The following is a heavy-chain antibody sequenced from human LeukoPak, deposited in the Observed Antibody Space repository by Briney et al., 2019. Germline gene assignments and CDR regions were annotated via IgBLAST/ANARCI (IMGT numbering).Heavy chain of an antibody. V-gene: IGHV1-69*05. CDR2: IIPIFGTA. D-gene: IGHD6-13*01. J-gene: IGHJ5*02. CDR3: ASIAAAGFWFDP. Sequence: SVKVSCKASGGTFSSYAISWVRQAPGQGLEWMGRIIPIFGTANYAQKFQGRVTITTDESTSTAYMELSSLRSEDTAVYYCASIAAAGFWFDPWGQGNLVTVSS. CDR1: GGTFSSYA.